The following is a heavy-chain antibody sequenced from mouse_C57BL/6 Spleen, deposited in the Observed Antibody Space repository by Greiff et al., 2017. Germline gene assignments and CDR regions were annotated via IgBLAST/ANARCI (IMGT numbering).Heavy chain of an antibody. Sequence: VQLQQSGPELVKPGASVKISCKASGYSFTGYYMNWVKQSPEKSLEWIGEINPSTGGTTYNQKFKAKATLTVDKSSSTAYMQLKSLTSEDSAVYYCARRHDGYYNYAMDYWGQGTSVTVSA. CDR1: GYSFTGYY. D-gene: IGHD2-3*01. V-gene: IGHV1-42*01. CDR3: ARRHDGYYNYAMDY. J-gene: IGHJ4*01. CDR2: INPSTGGT.